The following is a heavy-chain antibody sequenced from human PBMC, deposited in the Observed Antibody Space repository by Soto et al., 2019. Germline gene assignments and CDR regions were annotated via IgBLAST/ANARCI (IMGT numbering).Heavy chain of an antibody. CDR2: ISYDGSNK. CDR1: GFTFSSYA. Sequence: GGSLRLSCAASGFTFSSYAMHWVRQAPGKGLEWVAVISYDGSNKYYADSVKGRFTISRDNSKNTLYLQMNSLRAEDTAVYYCARDSAKYDFWSGYYTDYWGQGTLVTVSS. CDR3: ARDSAKYDFWSGYYTDY. J-gene: IGHJ4*02. D-gene: IGHD3-3*01. V-gene: IGHV3-30-3*01.